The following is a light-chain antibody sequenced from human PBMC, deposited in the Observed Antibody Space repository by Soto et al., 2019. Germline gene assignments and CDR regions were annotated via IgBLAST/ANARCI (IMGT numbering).Light chain of an antibody. V-gene: IGKV3-15*01. CDR3: QQYNNWLQLT. CDR1: QSVSSN. J-gene: IGKJ4*01. Sequence: EIVMTQSPATLSVSPGERATLSCRASQSVSSNLAWYQQKPGQAPRLLIYGASTRATGIPARFSGSGSGTEFTPTISSLQAQDFAVYYCQQYNNWLQLTFGGGTKVEIK. CDR2: GAS.